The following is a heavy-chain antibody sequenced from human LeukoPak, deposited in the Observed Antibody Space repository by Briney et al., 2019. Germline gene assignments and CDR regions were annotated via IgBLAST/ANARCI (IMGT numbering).Heavy chain of an antibody. CDR2: ISAYNGNT. J-gene: IGHJ4*02. CDR1: GYTFTSYG. V-gene: IGHV1-18*01. CDR3: ARGYSLYHYDSSGYIPSDY. Sequence: ASVKVSCKASGYTFTSYGISWVRQAPGQGLEWMGWISAYNGNTNYAQKLQGRVTMTTDTSTSTAYMELRSLRSDDTAVYYCARGYSLYHYDSSGYIPSDYWGQGTLVTVSS. D-gene: IGHD3-22*01.